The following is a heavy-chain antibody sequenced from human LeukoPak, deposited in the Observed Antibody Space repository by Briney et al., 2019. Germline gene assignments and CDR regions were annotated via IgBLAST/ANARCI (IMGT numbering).Heavy chain of an antibody. V-gene: IGHV3-48*04. Sequence: GGSLRLSCAASRFTFSTYSMNWVRQAPGKGLEWVSYISSSSSSIYYADSVKGRFTISRDNAKNSLYLQMNSLRAEDTAVYYCARSTVTDILYYYYYYMDVWGKGTTVTVSS. CDR3: ARSTVTDILYYYYYYMDV. J-gene: IGHJ6*03. D-gene: IGHD4-17*01. CDR2: ISSSSSSI. CDR1: RFTFSTYS.